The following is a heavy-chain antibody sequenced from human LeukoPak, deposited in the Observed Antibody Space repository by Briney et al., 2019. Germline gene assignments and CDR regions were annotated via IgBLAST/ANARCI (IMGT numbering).Heavy chain of an antibody. V-gene: IGHV4-4*07. J-gene: IGHJ5*02. Sequence: SETLSLTCTVSGGSMHSYYWTWIRQPAGKGLEWIGRINPSGSTNYNPSPKSRVTMSVDTSKNQFSLNVTSVTAADTAVYYCVRDPPSRQFDPWGQGTLVTVSS. CDR3: VRDPPSRQFDP. CDR1: GGSMHSYY. CDR2: INPSGST.